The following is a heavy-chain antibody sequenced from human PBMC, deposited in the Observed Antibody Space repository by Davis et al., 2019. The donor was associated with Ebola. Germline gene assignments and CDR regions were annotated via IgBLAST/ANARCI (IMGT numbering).Heavy chain of an antibody. D-gene: IGHD3-22*01. CDR1: GFTFDDYA. Sequence: SLKISCAASGFTFDDYAMHWVRQAPGKGLEWVSGISWNSGSIGYAGSVKGRFTISRDSAKNSLYLQMNSLRAEDTAFYYCAKDITMIGKYYFDNWGQGTLVTVSS. CDR3: AKDITMIGKYYFDN. V-gene: IGHV3-9*01. J-gene: IGHJ4*02. CDR2: ISWNSGSI.